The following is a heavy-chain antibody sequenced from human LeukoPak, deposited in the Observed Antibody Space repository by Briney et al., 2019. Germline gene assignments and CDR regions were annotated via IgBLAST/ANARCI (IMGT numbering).Heavy chain of an antibody. Sequence: GASVKVSCKASGYTSTSYGISWVRQAPGQGLEWMGWISAYNGNTNYAQKLQGRVTMTTDTSTSTAYMELRSLRSDDTAVYYCARDQYYYDSSGYYDYWGQGTLVTVSS. CDR1: GYTSTSYG. J-gene: IGHJ4*02. CDR2: ISAYNGNT. D-gene: IGHD3-22*01. V-gene: IGHV1-18*01. CDR3: ARDQYYYDSSGYYDY.